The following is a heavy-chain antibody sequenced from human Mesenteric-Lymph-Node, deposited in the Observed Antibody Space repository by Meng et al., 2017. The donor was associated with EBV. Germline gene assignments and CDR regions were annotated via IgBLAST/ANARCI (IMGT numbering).Heavy chain of an antibody. CDR1: GDSVSSDNYY. Sequence: QVQLQESGPGLVKPSETLSLKCTVSGDSVSSDNYYWSWIRQPPGKGLEWIGYIHYSGSTNYNPSLKSRVTISVDSSKNQFSLRLSSVTAADTAVYYCARHNYDVLTDYYAFDPWGQGTLVTVSS. J-gene: IGHJ5*02. D-gene: IGHD3-9*01. V-gene: IGHV4-61*01. CDR3: ARHNYDVLTDYYAFDP. CDR2: IHYSGST.